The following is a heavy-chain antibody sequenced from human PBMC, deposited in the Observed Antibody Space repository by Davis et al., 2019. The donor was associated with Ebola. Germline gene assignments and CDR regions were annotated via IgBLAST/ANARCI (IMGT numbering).Heavy chain of an antibody. CDR1: GFTFSSYS. V-gene: IGHV3-48*01. CDR3: AKDTSNIWFDI. D-gene: IGHD1-26*01. Sequence: GESLKISCAASGFTFSSYSMNWVRQAPGKGLEWVSYISSSSSTIYYADSVKGRFTISRDNSKNTLHLQMNSLRVEDTAIYYCAKDTSNIWFDIWGQGQWSPSLQ. CDR2: ISSSSSTI. J-gene: IGHJ3*02.